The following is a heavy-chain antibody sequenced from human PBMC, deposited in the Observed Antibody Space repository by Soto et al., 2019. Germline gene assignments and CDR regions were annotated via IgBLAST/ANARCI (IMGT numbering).Heavy chain of an antibody. CDR1: SGSISSSNW. CDR2: IYHSGST. CDR3: AAPGNYGSGRFYAFDD. J-gene: IGHJ4*02. V-gene: IGHV4-4*02. D-gene: IGHD3-10*01. Sequence: SETLSLTCAVSSGSISSSNWWSWVRQPPGKGLEWIGEIYHSGSTNYNPSLKSRVTISVDKSKNQFSLKLSSVTAADTAVYYCAAPGNYGSGRFYAFDDWGQGTLVTVSS.